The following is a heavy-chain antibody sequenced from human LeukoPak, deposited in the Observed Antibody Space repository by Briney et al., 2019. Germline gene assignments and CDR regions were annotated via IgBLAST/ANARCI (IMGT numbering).Heavy chain of an antibody. J-gene: IGHJ4*02. V-gene: IGHV3-23*01. CDR3: ARAHSYGSGNYYGMDY. CDR1: VFTFSNFA. D-gene: IGHD3-10*01. Sequence: HGGSLRLSCAVSVFTFSNFAMTWVRQAPGKGLDWVSAIRDPGGNKYYADSVKGRFTISRDNSKNTLYLHMNSLRAEDTAVYYCARAHSYGSGNYYGMDYWGQGALVTVSS. CDR2: IRDPGGNK.